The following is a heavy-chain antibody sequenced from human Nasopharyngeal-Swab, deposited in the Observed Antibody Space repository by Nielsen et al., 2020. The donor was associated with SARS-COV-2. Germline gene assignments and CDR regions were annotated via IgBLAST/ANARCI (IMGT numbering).Heavy chain of an antibody. J-gene: IGHJ3*02. CDR2: IYYSGST. Sequence: SETLSLTCTVPGGSISSYYWSWIRQPPGKGLEWIGYIYYSGSTNYNPSLKSRVTISVDASKNQFSLKLSSVTAADTAVYYCARESPAAGTAFDIWGQGTMVTVSS. V-gene: IGHV4-59*13. D-gene: IGHD6-13*01. CDR3: ARESPAAGTAFDI. CDR1: GGSISSYY.